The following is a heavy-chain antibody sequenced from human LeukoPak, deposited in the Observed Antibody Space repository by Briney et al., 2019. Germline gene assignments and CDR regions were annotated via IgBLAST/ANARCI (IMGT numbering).Heavy chain of an antibody. CDR1: GFSLSTSGVG. J-gene: IGHJ4*02. D-gene: IGHD4-11*01. CDR3: AHIRYDYTRLDY. Sequence: SGPTLVKPTQTLTLTCTFSGFSLSTSGVGVGWIRQPPGKALEWLALIYWDDDKRYSPSLKSRLTITKGTSKNQVVLTMTNMDPVDTATYYCAHIRYDYTRLDYWGQGTLVTVSS. CDR2: IYWDDDK. V-gene: IGHV2-5*02.